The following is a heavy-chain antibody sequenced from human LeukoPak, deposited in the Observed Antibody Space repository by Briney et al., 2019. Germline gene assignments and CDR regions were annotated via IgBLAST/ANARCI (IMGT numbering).Heavy chain of an antibody. J-gene: IGHJ4*02. CDR2: ISSNGGST. CDR3: ARLSFLGGWQYFDY. D-gene: IGHD6-19*01. Sequence: GGSLRLSCAASGFTFSSYAMHWVRPAPGKGLEYVSAISSNGGSTYYANSVKGRFTISRDNSKNTLYLQMGSLRAEDMAVYYCARLSFLGGWQYFDYWGQGTLVTVSS. CDR1: GFTFSSYA. V-gene: IGHV3-64*01.